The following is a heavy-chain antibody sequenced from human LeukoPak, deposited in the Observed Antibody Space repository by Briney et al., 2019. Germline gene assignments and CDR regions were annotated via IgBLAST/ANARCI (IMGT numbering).Heavy chain of an antibody. CDR2: ISWNSGSI. J-gene: IGHJ4*02. D-gene: IGHD1-26*01. CDR1: GFTFDDYA. V-gene: IGHV3-9*01. CDR3: AKDRTRWEGATYYFDY. Sequence: GGSLRLSCAASGFTFDDYAMHWVRQAPGKGLEWVSGISWNSGSIGYADSVKGRFTISRGNAKNSLYLQMNSLRAEDTALYYCAKDRTRWEGATYYFDYWGQGTLVTVSS.